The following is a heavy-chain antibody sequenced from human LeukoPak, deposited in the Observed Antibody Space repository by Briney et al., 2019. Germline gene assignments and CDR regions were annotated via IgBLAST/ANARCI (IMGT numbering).Heavy chain of an antibody. CDR1: GYSFTSYW. V-gene: IGHV5-51*01. D-gene: IGHD3-10*01. CDR3: ARPGGELPTWTDDAFDI. J-gene: IGHJ3*02. CDR2: IYPGDSDT. Sequence: GESLKISCKGSGYSFTSYWIGWVRQMPGKGLEWMGIIYPGDSDTRYSPSFQGQVTISADKSISTAHLQWSSLKASDTAMYYCARPGGELPTWTDDAFDIWGQGTMVTVSS.